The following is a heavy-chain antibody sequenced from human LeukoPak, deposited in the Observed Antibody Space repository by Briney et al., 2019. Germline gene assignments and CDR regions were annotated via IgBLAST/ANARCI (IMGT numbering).Heavy chain of an antibody. CDR1: GFTFSSYA. J-gene: IGHJ6*03. CDR2: ISYDGTNK. V-gene: IGHV3-30*04. Sequence: GGSLRLSCAASGFTFSSYAMHWVRQAPGKGLEWVAVISYDGTNKYYADSVKGRFTISRDNSKNTLYLQMNSLRAEDTAVYYCARDGEYYFGSGSLYYYHYYMDVWGEGTTVTVYS. CDR3: ARDGEYYFGSGSLYYYHYYMDV. D-gene: IGHD3-10*01.